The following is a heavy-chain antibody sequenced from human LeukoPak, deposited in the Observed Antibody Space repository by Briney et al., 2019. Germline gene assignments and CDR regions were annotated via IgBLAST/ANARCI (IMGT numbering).Heavy chain of an antibody. CDR1: GGSISSSNW. CDR3: ARDYCSSTSCLFDY. V-gene: IGHV4-4*02. CDR2: IYHSGST. D-gene: IGHD2-2*01. Sequence: KTSGTLSLTCAVSGGSISSSNWWSWVRQPPGKGLEWIGEIYHSGSTNYNPSLKSRVTISVDKSKNQFSLKLSSVTAADTAVYYCARDYCSSTSCLFDYWGQGTLVTVSS. J-gene: IGHJ4*02.